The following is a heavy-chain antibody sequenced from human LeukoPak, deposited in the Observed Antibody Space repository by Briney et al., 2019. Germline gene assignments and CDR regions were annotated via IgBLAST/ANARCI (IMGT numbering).Heavy chain of an antibody. V-gene: IGHV3-66*01. CDR2: IYSGGST. Sequence: GGSLRLSCAASGFTVSSNYMSWVRQAPGKGLEWVSVIYSGGSTYYADSVKGRFTISRDNSKNTLYLQMNSLRAEDTAVYYCARGPKAAPNYYYYYGMDVWGQGTTVTVSS. CDR1: GFTVSSNY. J-gene: IGHJ6*02. CDR3: ARGPKAAPNYYYYYGMDV. D-gene: IGHD6-6*01.